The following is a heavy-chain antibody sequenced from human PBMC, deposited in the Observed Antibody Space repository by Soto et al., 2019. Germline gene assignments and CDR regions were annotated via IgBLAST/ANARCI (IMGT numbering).Heavy chain of an antibody. J-gene: IGHJ4*02. CDR3: ARDQANWNYDRSFDY. CDR2: IYYSGSN. V-gene: IGHV4-61*01. Sequence: SETLSLTCTVSGGSVSSGSYYWSWIRQPPGKGLEWIGYIYYSGSNNYNPSLKSRVTISVDTSKNQFSLKLSSVTAADTAVYYCARDQANWNYDRSFDYWGQGTLVTVSS. CDR1: GGSVSSGSYY. D-gene: IGHD1-7*01.